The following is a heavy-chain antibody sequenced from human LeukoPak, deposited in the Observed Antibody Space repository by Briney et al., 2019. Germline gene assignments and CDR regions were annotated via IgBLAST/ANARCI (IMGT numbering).Heavy chain of an antibody. J-gene: IGHJ5*02. V-gene: IGHV1-18*01. CDR3: ARVRAGITGTTRWFDP. CDR1: GYTFTSYG. D-gene: IGHD1-7*01. CDR2: ISAYNGNT. Sequence: ASVKVSCKASGYTFTSYGISWVRQAPGQGLEWMGWISAYNGNTNYAQKLQGRVTMTTDTSTSTAYMELRSLRFDDTAVYYCARVRAGITGTTRWFDPWGQGTLVTVSS.